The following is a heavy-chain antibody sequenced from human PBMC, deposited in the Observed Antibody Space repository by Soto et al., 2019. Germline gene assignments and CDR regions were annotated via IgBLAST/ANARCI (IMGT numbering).Heavy chain of an antibody. D-gene: IGHD6-6*01. CDR3: ARTGGGMAARPLEY. CDR2: ISAYNGNK. Sequence: QVQLVQSGGEVKKPGASVEVSCRTSGYMFTTYGMSWVRQPPGQGLEWMAWISAYNGNKKYAQKFQGRVTMTTATSTSTVSMELRNLTSDDTGTYFCARTGGGMAARPLEYWGQGTLVTVSS. CDR1: GYMFTTYG. J-gene: IGHJ4*02. V-gene: IGHV1-18*04.